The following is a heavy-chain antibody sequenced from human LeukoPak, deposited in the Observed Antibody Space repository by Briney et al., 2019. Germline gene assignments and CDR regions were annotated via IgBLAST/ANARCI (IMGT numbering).Heavy chain of an antibody. CDR1: GYSFTNYA. J-gene: IGHJ5*02. Sequence: ASVTVSCKASGYSFTNYALNWVRQAPGQGLEWMGWINTNSGTPTYAQGFTGRFVFSLDTSVNTAYLQISSLKAEDTAVYYCARVPFVVMGVTGNWFDPWGQGTLVTVSS. V-gene: IGHV7-4-1*02. CDR3: ARVPFVVMGVTGNWFDP. CDR2: INTNSGTP. D-gene: IGHD2-15*01.